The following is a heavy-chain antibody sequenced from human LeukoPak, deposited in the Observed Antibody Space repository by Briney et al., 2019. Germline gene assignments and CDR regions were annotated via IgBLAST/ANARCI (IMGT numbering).Heavy chain of an antibody. CDR3: ARSRCYCSGGSCYSCDWFDP. CDR2: ISSSGSTI. CDR1: GFTFSDYY. J-gene: IGHJ5*02. V-gene: IGHV3-11*01. D-gene: IGHD2-15*01. Sequence: GGSLRLSCAASGFTFSDYYMSWIRQAPGKGLEWVSYISSSGSTIYYADSVKGRFTISRDNAKNSLYLQMNSLRAEDSAVYYCARSRCYCSGGSCYSCDWFDPWGQGTLVTVSS.